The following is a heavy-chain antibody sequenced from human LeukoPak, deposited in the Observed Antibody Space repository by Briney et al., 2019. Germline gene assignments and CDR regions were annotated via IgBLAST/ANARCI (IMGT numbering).Heavy chain of an antibody. J-gene: IGHJ5*02. CDR3: ARDACSTGFDP. D-gene: IGHD2-2*01. V-gene: IGHV3-21*01. Sequence: GGSLRLSCAASGFTFSSYSMNWVRQAPGKGLEWVSSISSSSSYIYYADSVKGRFTISRDNAKNSLYLQMNSLRAEDTAVYYCARDACSTGFDPWGQGTLVPVSS. CDR1: GFTFSSYS. CDR2: ISSSSSYI.